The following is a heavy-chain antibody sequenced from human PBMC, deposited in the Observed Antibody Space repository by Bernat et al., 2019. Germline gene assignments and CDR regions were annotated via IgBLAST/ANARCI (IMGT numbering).Heavy chain of an antibody. V-gene: IGHV1-2*04. Sequence: QVQLVQSGAEVKKPGASVRVSCKASGYTFTCYYMHWVRQAPGQGLEWMGWINPNSGGTNYAQKFQGWVTMTRDTSISTAYMELSRLRSDDTAVYYCARGVFRVMGGSYYPEYFQHWGQGTLVTVSS. D-gene: IGHD1-26*01. CDR3: ARGVFRVMGGSYYPEYFQH. CDR1: GYTFTCYY. J-gene: IGHJ1*01. CDR2: INPNSGGT.